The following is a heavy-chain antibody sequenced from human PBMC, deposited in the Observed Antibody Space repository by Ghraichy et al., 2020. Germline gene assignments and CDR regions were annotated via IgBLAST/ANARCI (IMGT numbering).Heavy chain of an antibody. CDR3: AREAVPYSSSWSLDY. J-gene: IGHJ4*02. Sequence: SETLSLTCTVSGGSISSGGYYWSWIRQHPGKGLEWIGYIYYSGSTYYNPSLKSRVTISVDTSKNQFSLKLSSLTAADTAVYYCAREAVPYSSSWSLDYWGQGTLVTVSS. CDR2: IYYSGST. V-gene: IGHV4-31*03. D-gene: IGHD6-13*01. CDR1: GGSISSGGYY.